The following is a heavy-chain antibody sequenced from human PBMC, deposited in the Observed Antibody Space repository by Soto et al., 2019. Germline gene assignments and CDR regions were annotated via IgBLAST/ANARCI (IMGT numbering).Heavy chain of an antibody. CDR3: ATSSGSAYGSDV. V-gene: IGHV4-4*02. CDR2: IYHTGTT. Sequence: SETLSLTCAVSAGSISTTNWYVWVRQPPGMGLEWIGEIYHTGTTTYNPSLKSRVTMSVDTSKNQFSLRLSFVTAADTAVYYCATSSGSAYGSDVWGPGATVTVSS. CDR1: AGSISTTNW. J-gene: IGHJ6*02. D-gene: IGHD3-10*01.